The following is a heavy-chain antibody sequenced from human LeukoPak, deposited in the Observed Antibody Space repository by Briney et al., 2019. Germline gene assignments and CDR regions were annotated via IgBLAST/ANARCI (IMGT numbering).Heavy chain of an antibody. CDR3: ARDPTLVEMATNFDY. CDR2: ISSSGSTI. J-gene: IGHJ4*02. V-gene: IGHV3-48*03. D-gene: IGHD5-24*01. CDR1: GFTFSSYE. Sequence: PGGSLRLSCAASGFTFSSYEMNWVRQAPGKGLEWVSYISSSGSTIYYADSVKGRFTISRDNAKNSLYLQMNSLRAEDTAVYYCARDPTLVEMATNFDYWGQGTLVTVSS.